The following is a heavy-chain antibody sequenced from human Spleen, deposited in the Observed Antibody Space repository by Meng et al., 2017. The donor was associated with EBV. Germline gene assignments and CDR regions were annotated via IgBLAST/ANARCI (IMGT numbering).Heavy chain of an antibody. Sequence: QVQLVQSGAEVKKPGASVKVSCKASGYTFTSYSMQWVRQAPGQGLEWMGFINPSVGSTGYAQKFQGRVTMTRDTSTNTVYMELSSLRSEDTAVYYCARDLASGGYGGYFDYWGQGTLVTVSS. CDR2: INPSVGST. CDR1: GYTFTSYS. J-gene: IGHJ4*02. CDR3: ARDLASGGYGGYFDY. D-gene: IGHD3-22*01. V-gene: IGHV1-46*01.